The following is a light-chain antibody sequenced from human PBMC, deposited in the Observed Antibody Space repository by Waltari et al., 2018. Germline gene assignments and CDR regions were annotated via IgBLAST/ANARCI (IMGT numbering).Light chain of an antibody. V-gene: IGKV1-33*01. CDR1: QDISKN. CDR2: DAS. J-gene: IGKJ3*01. CDR3: QQYDDLPQEFT. Sequence: DIQMTQSPSSLSASIGDRVTLSCQVSQDISKNLNWYHHKPGKAPKLLIYDASTLQTGVPSRFSGSGSGTDFTLTINSLLPEDIGTYYCQQYDDLPQEFTFGPGTKVDL.